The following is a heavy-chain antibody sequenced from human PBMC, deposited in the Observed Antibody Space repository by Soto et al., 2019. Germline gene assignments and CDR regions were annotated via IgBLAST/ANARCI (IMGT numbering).Heavy chain of an antibody. CDR2: IYYSGST. V-gene: IGHV4-59*08. J-gene: IGHJ4*02. CDR1: GGSISSYY. D-gene: IGHD6-19*01. CDR3: AGSGWLFDY. Sequence: PSESLSLTCTVSGGSISSYYWSWIRQPPGKGLEWIGYIYYSGSTNYNPSVKSRVTISIDTSKNQFSLKLSSVTAADTAIYYCAGSGWLFDYWGQGTLVTVSS.